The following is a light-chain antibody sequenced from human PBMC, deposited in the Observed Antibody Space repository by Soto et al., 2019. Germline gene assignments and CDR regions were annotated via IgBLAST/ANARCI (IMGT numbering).Light chain of an antibody. CDR1: QGISSY. Sequence: DVQMTQSPSSVCSFVGDRVTIHCRASQGISSYLVWYQQKAGKAPKSLIYAASTLQTGVPSRFSGSGSGTEFTLTISSLQPEDSATYYCRQHNSCPITFGQGRLLEIK. V-gene: IGKV1-9*01. CDR3: RQHNSCPIT. J-gene: IGKJ5*01. CDR2: AAS.